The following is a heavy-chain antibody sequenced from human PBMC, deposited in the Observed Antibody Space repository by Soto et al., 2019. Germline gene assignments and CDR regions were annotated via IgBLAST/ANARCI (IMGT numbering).Heavy chain of an antibody. J-gene: IGHJ4*02. D-gene: IGHD3-9*01. CDR3: AKDGGMWTGYTCFDY. CDR1: GFTFSSYG. Sequence: GGSLRLSCAASGFTFSSYGMHWVRQAPAKGLAWVAVISYDGSNNYYADSVKGRFTISRDTSKNTLYLQMNSLRAEDTAVYYCAKDGGMWTGYTCFDYWGQGTLVTVSS. CDR2: ISYDGSNN. V-gene: IGHV3-30*18.